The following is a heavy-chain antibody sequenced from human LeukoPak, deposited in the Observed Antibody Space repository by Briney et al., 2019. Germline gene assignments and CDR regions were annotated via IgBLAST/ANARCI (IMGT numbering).Heavy chain of an antibody. V-gene: IGHV3-48*03. CDR1: GFTFSNYE. Sequence: GGSLRLSCVVSGFTFSNYEMNWVRQAPGKGPEWVSYITGTGATMYYADSVKGRFIISRDNAKNSLYLQMNSLRAEDTAVYYCARDYHNSGAFDIWGQGTMVTVSS. CDR2: ITGTGATM. CDR3: ARDYHNSGAFDI. D-gene: IGHD1-1*01. J-gene: IGHJ3*02.